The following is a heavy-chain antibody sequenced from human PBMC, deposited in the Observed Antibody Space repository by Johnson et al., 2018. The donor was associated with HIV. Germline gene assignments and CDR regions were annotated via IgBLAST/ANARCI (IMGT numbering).Heavy chain of an antibody. J-gene: IGHJ3*02. D-gene: IGHD3-10*01. CDR3: ARDRVRTARDGEEGFDI. Sequence: VQLVESGGGLVQPGGSLRLSCAASGFTVSSNYMSWVRQAPGKGLEWVSGISWNSGSIGYADSVKGRFTISRDNAKNSLYLQMDSLRAEDTAVYYCARDRVRTARDGEEGFDIWGQGTMVTVSS. V-gene: IGHV3-48*04. CDR1: GFTVSSNY. CDR2: ISWNSGSI.